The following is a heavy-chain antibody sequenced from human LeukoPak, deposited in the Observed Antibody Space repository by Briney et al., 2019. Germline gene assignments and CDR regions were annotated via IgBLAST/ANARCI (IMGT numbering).Heavy chain of an antibody. D-gene: IGHD6-6*01. CDR1: GFTFSSYG. Sequence: PGGSLRLSCAASGFTFSSYGMPWVRQAPGKGLEWVAFIRYDGSNENYTDSVKGRFTISRDNSKNTVYLQMNSLRTEDTAIYYCTKVMEQQLVSTDYWGQGTLVTVSS. CDR2: IRYDGSNE. CDR3: TKVMEQQLVSTDY. J-gene: IGHJ4*02. V-gene: IGHV3-30*02.